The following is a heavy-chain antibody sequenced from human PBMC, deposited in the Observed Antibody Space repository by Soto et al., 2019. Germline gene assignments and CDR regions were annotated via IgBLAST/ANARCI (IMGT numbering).Heavy chain of an antibody. Sequence: ASVEVSCKXSGYTFTSYGISWVRQAPGQGLEWMGWISAYNGNTNYAQKLQGRVTMTTDTSTSTAYMELRSLRSDDTAVYYCAGVGVWGPSCYSHWGQGTLVSVSS. CDR2: ISAYNGNT. V-gene: IGHV1-18*01. J-gene: IGHJ4*02. D-gene: IGHD2-2*01. CDR1: GYTFTSYG. CDR3: AGVGVWGPSCYSH.